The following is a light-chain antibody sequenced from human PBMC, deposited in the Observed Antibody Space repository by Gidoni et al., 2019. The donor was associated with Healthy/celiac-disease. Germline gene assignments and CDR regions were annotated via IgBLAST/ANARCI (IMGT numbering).Light chain of an antibody. V-gene: IGLV3-19*01. CDR1: SLRSYY. CDR2: GKN. CDR3: NSRDSSGNHLV. Sequence: SSELTPDPAASVALGQTVRITCQGDSLRSYYASWYQQKPGQAPVLVIYGKNNRPSGIPDRFSGSSSGNTASLTITGAQAEDEADYYCNSRDSSGNHLVFGGGTKLTVL. J-gene: IGLJ2*01.